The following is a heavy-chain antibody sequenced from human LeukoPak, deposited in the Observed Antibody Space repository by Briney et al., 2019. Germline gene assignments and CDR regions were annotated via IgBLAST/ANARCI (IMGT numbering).Heavy chain of an antibody. CDR3: ARAGPIAAAATTY. J-gene: IGHJ4*02. CDR2: ISSSGSTI. D-gene: IGHD6-13*01. V-gene: IGHV3-11*01. Sequence: PGGSLRLSCAASGFTFSDYYMSWIRQAPGKGLERVSYISSSGSTIYYADSVKGRFTISRDNAKNSPYLQMNSLRAEDTAVYYCARAGPIAAAATTYWGQGTLVTVSS. CDR1: GFTFSDYY.